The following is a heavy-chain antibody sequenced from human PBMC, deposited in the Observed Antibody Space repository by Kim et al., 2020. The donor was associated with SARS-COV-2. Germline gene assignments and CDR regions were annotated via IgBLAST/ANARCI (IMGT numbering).Heavy chain of an antibody. CDR2: ISSSSSTI. Sequence: GGSLRLSCAASGFTFSSYSMNWVRQAPGKGLEWVSYISSSSSTIYYADSVKGRFTISRDNAKNSLYLQMNSLRAEDTAVYYCARDLPQHLPDYGDYYGMDVWGQGTTVTVSS. J-gene: IGHJ6*02. V-gene: IGHV3-48*01. CDR1: GFTFSSYS. CDR3: ARDLPQHLPDYGDYYGMDV. D-gene: IGHD4-17*01.